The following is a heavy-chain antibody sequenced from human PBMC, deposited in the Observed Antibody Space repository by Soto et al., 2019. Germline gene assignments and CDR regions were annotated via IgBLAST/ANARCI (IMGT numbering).Heavy chain of an antibody. J-gene: IGHJ5*02. CDR1: DDSLSSVLYY. Sequence: PSETMSLTCAVSDDSLSSVLYYWTLIRRPPGKGLEWIGYISHLGSSKYNPSLNSRATISLDTSKSQFSLRLTSVTAADTAVYFCARERVVGATRFDHWGHGTLVTVPS. CDR3: ARERVVGATRFDH. CDR2: ISHLGSS. V-gene: IGHV4-61*01. D-gene: IGHD1-26*01.